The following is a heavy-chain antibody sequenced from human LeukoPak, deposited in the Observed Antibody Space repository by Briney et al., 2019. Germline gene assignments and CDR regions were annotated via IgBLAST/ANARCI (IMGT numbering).Heavy chain of an antibody. D-gene: IGHD3-10*01. CDR3: ARDRITMVRGVIGRYNWFDP. CDR2: INPNSGGT. CDR1: VYTFTGYY. Sequence: ASVKVSFKASVYTFTGYYMHWVRQAPGQGLEWMGWINPNSGGTNYAQKFQGRVTMTRDTSISTAYMELSRLRSDDTAVYYCARDRITMVRGVIGRYNWFDPWGQGTLVTVSS. V-gene: IGHV1-2*02. J-gene: IGHJ5*02.